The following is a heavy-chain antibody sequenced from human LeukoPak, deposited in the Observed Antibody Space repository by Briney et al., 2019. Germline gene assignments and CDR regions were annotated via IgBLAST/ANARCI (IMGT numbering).Heavy chain of an antibody. CDR1: GGSISSSSYY. J-gene: IGHJ3*02. D-gene: IGHD3-22*01. V-gene: IGHV4-39*07. CDR2: IYYSGST. CDR3: AREGDLYYYDSSGYYGDAFDI. Sequence: SETLSLTCTVSGGSISSSSYYWGWIRQPPGKGLEWIGSIYYSGSTYYNPSLKSRVTISVDTSKNQFSLKLSSVAAADTAVYYCAREGDLYYYDSSGYYGDAFDIWGQGTMVTVSS.